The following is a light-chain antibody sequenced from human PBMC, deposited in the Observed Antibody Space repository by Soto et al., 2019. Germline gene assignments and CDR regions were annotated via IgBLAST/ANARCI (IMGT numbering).Light chain of an antibody. CDR3: KHRSNWPLA. V-gene: IGKV3-11*01. CDR2: DAS. J-gene: IGKJ4*01. CDR1: QSVSSY. Sequence: EIVLTQSPATLSLSPGERATLSCRASQSVSSYLAWYQQKPGQAPRLLIYDASNRAPGIPARFSGSGSGTDLSLTISSLEPEDFAVYYCKHRSNWPLAFGGGNKVEIK.